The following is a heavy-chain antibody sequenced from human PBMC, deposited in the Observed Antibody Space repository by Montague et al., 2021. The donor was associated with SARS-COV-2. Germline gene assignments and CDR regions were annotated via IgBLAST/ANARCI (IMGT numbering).Heavy chain of an antibody. CDR1: GGSISSGNW. CDR2: IYHSGST. J-gene: IGHJ4*02. Sequence: SETLSLTCAVSGGSISSGNWWSWARPPPGKGLEWIGEIYHSGSTNYNPSLKSRVTISLDKSKNQFSLNLSSATAADTAVYYCARFFSSWTDWGQGTLVTVSS. CDR3: ARFFSSWTD. D-gene: IGHD6-13*01. V-gene: IGHV4-4*02.